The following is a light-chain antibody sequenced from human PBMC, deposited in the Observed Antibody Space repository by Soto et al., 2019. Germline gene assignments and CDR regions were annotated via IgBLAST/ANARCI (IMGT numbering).Light chain of an antibody. V-gene: IGLV2-23*01. CDR2: EAT. CDR1: SSNVGSYNL. J-gene: IGLJ3*02. Sequence: QAVLTQPASVSGSPEQSITISCTETSSNVGSYNLVSWYQQHPGKAPKVMIYEATKRPSGVLNRFSGSKSGNPASLAISGLQAEDEADYYCCAYAGSGTVVFGGGTKLTV. CDR3: CAYAGSGTVV.